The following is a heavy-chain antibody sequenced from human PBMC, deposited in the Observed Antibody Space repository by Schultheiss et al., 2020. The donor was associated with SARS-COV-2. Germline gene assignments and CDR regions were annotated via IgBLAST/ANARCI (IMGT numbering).Heavy chain of an antibody. Sequence: GSLRLSCAVYGGSFSGYYWSWIRQPPGKGLEWIGEINHSGSTNYNPSLKSRVTISVDTSKNQFSLKLSSVTAADTAVYYCARNYDSSGYYPVAFDYWGQGTLVTVSS. CDR1: GGSFSGYY. CDR2: INHSGST. D-gene: IGHD3-22*01. J-gene: IGHJ4*02. CDR3: ARNYDSSGYYPVAFDY. V-gene: IGHV4-34*01.